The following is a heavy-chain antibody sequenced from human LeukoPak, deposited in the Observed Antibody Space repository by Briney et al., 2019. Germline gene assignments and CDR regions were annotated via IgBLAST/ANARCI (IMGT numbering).Heavy chain of an antibody. J-gene: IGHJ3*02. V-gene: IGHV3-30-3*01. Sequence: GRSLRLSCAASGFTLSSYAMHWVRQAPGKGLEWVAVISYDGSNKYYADSVKGRFTISRDNSKNTLYLQMNSLRAEDTAVYYCASSPYYDILTGTHGAFDIWGQGTMVTVSS. CDR1: GFTLSSYA. D-gene: IGHD3-9*01. CDR2: ISYDGSNK. CDR3: ASSPYYDILTGTHGAFDI.